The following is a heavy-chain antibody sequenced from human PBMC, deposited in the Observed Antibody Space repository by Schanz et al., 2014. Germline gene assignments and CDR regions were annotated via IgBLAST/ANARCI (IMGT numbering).Heavy chain of an antibody. CDR1: GFTASSHS. J-gene: IGHJ3*02. Sequence: EVQLVESGGGLVKPGGSLRLSCGVSGFTASSHSMNWVRQAPGKGLEWVSYVSRSTPDIYYADSVKGRFTMSRDNAKNTLYLQMNTLRAEDTAVYYCARKMKLGVYGGKGHDSLDIWGQGTMVTVSS. D-gene: IGHD4-17*01. V-gene: IGHV3-21*02. CDR3: ARKMKLGVYGGKGHDSLDI. CDR2: VSRSTPDI.